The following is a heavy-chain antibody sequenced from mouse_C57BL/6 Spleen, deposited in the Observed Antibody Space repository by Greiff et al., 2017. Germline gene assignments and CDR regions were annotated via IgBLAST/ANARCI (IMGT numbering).Heavy chain of an antibody. J-gene: IGHJ4*01. Sequence: VQLQQSGPELVKPGASVKIPCKASGYTFTDYNMDWVKQSHGKSLEWIGDINPNNGGTIYNQKFKGKATLTVDKSSSTAYMELRSLTSEDTAFYYCARFRSDGAYAMDYWGQGTSVTVSS. V-gene: IGHV1-18*01. D-gene: IGHD1-1*02. CDR2: INPNNGGT. CDR3: ARFRSDGAYAMDY. CDR1: GYTFTDYN.